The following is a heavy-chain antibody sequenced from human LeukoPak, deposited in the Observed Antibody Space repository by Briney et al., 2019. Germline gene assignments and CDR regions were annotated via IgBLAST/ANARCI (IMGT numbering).Heavy chain of an antibody. V-gene: IGHV4-59*08. J-gene: IGHJ4*02. CDR2: IYYSGST. CDR3: ARRVARYYGSGSRGYYFDY. CDR1: GGSISSYY. Sequence: PSETLSLTCTVSGGSISSYYWSWIRQPPGKGLEWVGYIYYSGSTNYNPSLKSRVTISVDTSKNQFSLKLSSVTAADTAVYYCARRVARYYGSGSRGYYFDYWGQGTLVTVSS. D-gene: IGHD3-10*01.